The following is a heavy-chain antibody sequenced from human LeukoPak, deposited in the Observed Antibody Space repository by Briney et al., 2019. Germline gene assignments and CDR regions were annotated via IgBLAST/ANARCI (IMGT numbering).Heavy chain of an antibody. CDR1: GFTFSDYY. V-gene: IGHV3-11*01. Sequence: GGSLRLSCAASGFTFSDYYMSWIRQAPGKGLEWVSYISSSGSTKHYADSVKGRFTISRDNAKNSLYLQMNSLRAEDTVVYYCAPKLYYFDHWGQGTLVTVSS. CDR2: ISSSGSTK. D-gene: IGHD3-10*01. CDR3: APKLYYFDH. J-gene: IGHJ4*02.